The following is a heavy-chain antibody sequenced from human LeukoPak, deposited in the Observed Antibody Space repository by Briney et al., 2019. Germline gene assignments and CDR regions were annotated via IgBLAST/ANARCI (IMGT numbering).Heavy chain of an antibody. CDR1: GFTFSSYA. J-gene: IGHJ4*02. CDR2: IGNNGGST. Sequence: GGSLRLSCAASGFTFSSYAMSWVRQAPGKGLEWVSTIGNNGGSTYQTDSVKGRSTISRDNSKNTLYLQMNSLRAEDTAIYYCATYSYDYNDYWGQGTLVTVSS. D-gene: IGHD5-18*01. CDR3: ATYSYDYNDY. V-gene: IGHV3-23*01.